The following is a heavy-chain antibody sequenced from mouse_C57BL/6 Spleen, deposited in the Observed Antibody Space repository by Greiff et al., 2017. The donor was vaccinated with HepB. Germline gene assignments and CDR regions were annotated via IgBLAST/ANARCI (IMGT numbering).Heavy chain of an antibody. J-gene: IGHJ3*01. CDR2: IYPGSGST. D-gene: IGHD2-4*01. V-gene: IGHV1-55*01. Sequence: QVQLQQPGAELVKPGASVKMSCKASGYTFTSYWITWVKQRPGQGLEWIGDIYPGSGSTNYNEKFKSKATLTVDTSSSTAYMQLSSLTSEDSAVYYCARPLYYDYGWFADWGQGTLVTVSA. CDR3: ARPLYYDYGWFAD. CDR1: GYTFTSYW.